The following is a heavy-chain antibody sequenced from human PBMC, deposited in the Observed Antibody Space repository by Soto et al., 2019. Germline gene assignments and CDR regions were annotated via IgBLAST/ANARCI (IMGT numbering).Heavy chain of an antibody. CDR1: GGSISSSNW. CDR2: IYHSGST. D-gene: IGHD3-3*01. V-gene: IGHV4-4*02. J-gene: IGHJ5*02. CDR3: ARGYYDFWSGYYNWFDP. Sequence: PSETLSLTCAVSGGSISSSNWWSWVRQPRGKGLEWIGEIYHSGSTNYNPSLKSRVTISVDTSKNQFSLKLSSVTAADTAVYYCARGYYDFWSGYYNWFDPWGQGTLVTVSS.